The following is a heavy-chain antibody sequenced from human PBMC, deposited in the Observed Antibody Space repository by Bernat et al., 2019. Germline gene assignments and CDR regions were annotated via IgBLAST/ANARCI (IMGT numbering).Heavy chain of an antibody. Sequence: QLQLQESGPGLVKPSETLSLTCTVSGGSISSYYWSWIRQPPGKGLEWIGYIYYSGSTNYNPSLKSRVTISVDTSKNQFSLKLSSVTAADTAVYYCARGYDSSGYYFDYWGQGTLVTVSS. CDR3: ARGYDSSGYYFDY. CDR1: GGSISSYY. CDR2: IYYSGST. J-gene: IGHJ4*02. V-gene: IGHV4-59*01. D-gene: IGHD3-22*01.